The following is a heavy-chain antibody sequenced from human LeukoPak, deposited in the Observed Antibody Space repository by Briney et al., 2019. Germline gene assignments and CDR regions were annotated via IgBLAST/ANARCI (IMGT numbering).Heavy chain of an antibody. Sequence: SETLSLTCTVSGGSISGTTSYWGWIRQPPGKGLQWIGSIYYSGNTYYNPSLKSRVTISLDTSKNQFSLTLNSVTAADTAVYYCGAFTSAPRDYWGQGTLVTVSS. CDR2: IYYSGNT. CDR3: GAFTSAPRDY. CDR1: GGSISGTTSY. D-gene: IGHD3-3*02. J-gene: IGHJ4*02. V-gene: IGHV4-39*01.